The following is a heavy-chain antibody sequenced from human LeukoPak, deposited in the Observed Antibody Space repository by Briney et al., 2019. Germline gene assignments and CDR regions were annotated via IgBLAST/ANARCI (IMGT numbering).Heavy chain of an antibody. CDR3: AREEHSSSWTVDY. D-gene: IGHD6-13*01. CDR2: ISSSISYI. Sequence: GGSLRLSCAASGFTFSSYSMNWVRQAPGKWLEWVSSISSSISYIYYADSVKGRFTISRDNAKNSLYLQMNSLRAEDTAVYYCAREEHSSSWTVDYWGQGTLVTVSS. J-gene: IGHJ4*02. V-gene: IGHV3-21*01. CDR1: GFTFSSYS.